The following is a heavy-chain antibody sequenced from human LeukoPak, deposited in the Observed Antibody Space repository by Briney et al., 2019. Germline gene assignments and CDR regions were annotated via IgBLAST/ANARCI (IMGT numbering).Heavy chain of an antibody. V-gene: IGHV1-18*01. D-gene: IGHD3-10*01. CDR3: ARNGSGSYGY. Sequence: ASVKVSCKASGYTFSSHGITWVRQAPGQGLEWMGWISANNGNTNYAQKLQGRVTVTTDTSTSIAYMELRSLRSDDTAVYYCARNGSGSYGYWGQGTLVIVSS. J-gene: IGHJ4*02. CDR2: ISANNGNT. CDR1: GYTFSSHG.